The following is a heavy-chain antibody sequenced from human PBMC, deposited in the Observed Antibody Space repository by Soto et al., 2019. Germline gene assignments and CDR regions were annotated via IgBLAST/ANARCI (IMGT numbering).Heavy chain of an antibody. CDR3: ARVPNPGIDYGYYYYYMDV. D-gene: IGHD4-17*01. V-gene: IGHV4-59*01. J-gene: IGHJ6*03. CDR2: IYYSGST. Sequence: SETLSLTCTVSGGSISSYYWSWIRQPPGKGLEWIGYIYYSGSTNYNPSLKSRVTISVDTSKNQFSLKLSSVTAADTAVYYCARVPNPGIDYGYYYYYMDVWGKGTTVTVSS. CDR1: GGSISSYY.